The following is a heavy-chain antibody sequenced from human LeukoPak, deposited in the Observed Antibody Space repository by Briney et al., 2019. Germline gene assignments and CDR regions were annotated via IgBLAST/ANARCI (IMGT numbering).Heavy chain of an antibody. D-gene: IGHD6-13*01. CDR2: ISDDGRNK. Sequence: PGRSLRLSCAASGFTFRSYGMHWVRQAPGKGLEWVAVISDDGRNKYYADSVKGRFTISRDDSKNTLYLQMNGLRAEDTAMYFCAKDRSRTWSFDYWGQGTLVTVSS. J-gene: IGHJ4*02. V-gene: IGHV3-30*18. CDR3: AKDRSRTWSFDY. CDR1: GFTFRSYG.